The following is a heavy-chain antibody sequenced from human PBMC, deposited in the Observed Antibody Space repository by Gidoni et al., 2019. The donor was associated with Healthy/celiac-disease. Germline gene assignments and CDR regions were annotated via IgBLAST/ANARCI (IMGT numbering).Heavy chain of an antibody. CDR2: INHSGST. D-gene: IGHD4-17*01. CDR1: GGSFSGYY. V-gene: IGHV4-34*01. J-gene: IGHJ5*02. CDR3: ATRSGDYGDYFNWFDP. Sequence: QVQLQPWGAGLLKPSETLSLTCAVYGGSFSGYYWSWIRQPPGKGLEWIGEINHSGSTNYNPSLKSRVTISVDTSKNQFSLKLSSVTAADTAVYYCATRSGDYGDYFNWFDPWGQGTLVTVSS.